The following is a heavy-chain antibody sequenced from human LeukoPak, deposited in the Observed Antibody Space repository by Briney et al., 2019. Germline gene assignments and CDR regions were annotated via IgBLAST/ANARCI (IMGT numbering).Heavy chain of an antibody. CDR2: IDYSGSI. CDR1: GGSIRSYY. Sequence: PSETLSLTCTVSGGSIRSYYWSWIRQPPGKGREWIGYIDYSGSINYNPSLKSRVTISVDTSKNQFSLKLSSVTAADTAVYYCARGRSRTIFGVVNLYYFDYWGQGTLVTVSS. CDR3: ARGRSRTIFGVVNLYYFDY. V-gene: IGHV4-59*01. J-gene: IGHJ4*02. D-gene: IGHD3-3*01.